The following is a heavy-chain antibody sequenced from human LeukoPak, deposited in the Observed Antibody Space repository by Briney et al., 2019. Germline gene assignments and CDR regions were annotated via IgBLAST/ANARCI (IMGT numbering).Heavy chain of an antibody. J-gene: IGHJ4*02. V-gene: IGHV3-49*04. CDR1: GFTFGDYA. D-gene: IGHD3-9*01. CDR3: TRHDYDTLTGYAPFDY. CDR2: IRSKAYGGTT. Sequence: GGSLRLSCTASGFTFGDYAMSWVRQAPGKGLEWVGFIRSKAYGGTTEYAASVKGRFTISRDDSKSIAYLQMNSLKTEDTAVYYCTRHDYDTLTGYAPFDYWGQGTLVTVSS.